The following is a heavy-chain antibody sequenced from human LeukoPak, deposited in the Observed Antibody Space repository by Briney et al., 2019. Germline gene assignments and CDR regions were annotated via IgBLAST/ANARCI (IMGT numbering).Heavy chain of an antibody. D-gene: IGHD3-9*01. V-gene: IGHV3-11*01. CDR2: INSSGTSK. J-gene: IGHJ6*02. Sequence: GGSLRLSCAGSGFTLSDHYMNWIRLAPGRGLEWLSYINSSGTSKVYADSVKGRLTISRDNAKNTVYLQVNSLRAEDTAVYFCTGFSRYYYYGLHVWGLGTTVIVSS. CDR1: GFTLSDHY. CDR3: TGFSRYYYYGLHV.